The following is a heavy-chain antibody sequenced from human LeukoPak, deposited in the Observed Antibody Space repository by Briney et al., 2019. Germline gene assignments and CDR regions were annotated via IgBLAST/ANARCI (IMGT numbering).Heavy chain of an antibody. CDR2: ISNSGGTT. Sequence: GGSLRLSCAASGFTFSSYAMSWVRQAPGKGLEWVSTISNSGGTTYYADSVKGRFTISRDNSKNTLYLQMNNMRTEDTAVYYCAREALEWSPPDIWGQGTTVTVSS. J-gene: IGHJ3*02. D-gene: IGHD3-3*01. V-gene: IGHV3-23*01. CDR3: AREALEWSPPDI. CDR1: GFTFSSYA.